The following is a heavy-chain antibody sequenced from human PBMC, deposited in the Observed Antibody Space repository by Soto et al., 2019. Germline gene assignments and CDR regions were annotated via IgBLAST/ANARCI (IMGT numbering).Heavy chain of an antibody. V-gene: IGHV3-30*03. Sequence: GGSLRLSCAASGFTFSSYGMHWVRQAPGKGLEWVAVISYDGSNKYYGDSVKGRFSISRDNSKNIVFLQMSSLRAEDTAVYFCARGAAAVAATLDYWGQGNLVTVSS. CDR1: GFTFSSYG. D-gene: IGHD6-19*01. J-gene: IGHJ4*02. CDR3: ARGAAAVAATLDY. CDR2: ISYDGSNK.